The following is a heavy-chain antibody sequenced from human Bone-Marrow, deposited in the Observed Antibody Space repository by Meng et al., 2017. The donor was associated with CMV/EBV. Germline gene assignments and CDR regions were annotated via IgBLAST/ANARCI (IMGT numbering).Heavy chain of an antibody. Sequence: SETLSLTCAVYGGSFSGYYWSWIRQPPGKGLEWIGEINHSGSTNYNPSLKSRVTISVDTSKNQFSLKLSSVTAADTAVYYCALYDFWSGSDTWGERTLVTVSS. D-gene: IGHD3-3*01. CDR3: ALYDFWSGSDT. CDR1: GGSFSGYY. CDR2: INHSGST. J-gene: IGHJ4*02. V-gene: IGHV4-34*01.